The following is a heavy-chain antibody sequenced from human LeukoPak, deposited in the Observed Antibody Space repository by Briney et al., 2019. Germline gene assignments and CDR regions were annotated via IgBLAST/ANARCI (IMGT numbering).Heavy chain of an antibody. V-gene: IGHV4-61*01. Sequence: PSETLSLTCTVSGGSISNTNYYWSSIRQPRGKGLEWIAYIYDSGSTKCNPSLKSRVTFSVDTSKNLFSLKLTSLTAADTAVYYCATCRDEFGDYGFTSWGQGTLVTVSS. CDR1: GGSISNTNYY. J-gene: IGHJ5*02. CDR2: IYDSGST. CDR3: ATCRDEFGDYGFTS. D-gene: IGHD4-17*01.